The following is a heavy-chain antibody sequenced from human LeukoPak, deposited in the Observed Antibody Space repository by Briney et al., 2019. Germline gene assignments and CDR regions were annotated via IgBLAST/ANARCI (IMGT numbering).Heavy chain of an antibody. J-gene: IGHJ4*02. CDR3: AKDRAIFGVLRIYFDY. CDR2: INPNSGGT. V-gene: IGHV1-2*02. CDR1: GYTFTGYY. D-gene: IGHD3-3*01. Sequence: ASVKVSCKASGYTFTGYYMHWVRQAPGQGLEWMGWINPNSGGTNYAQKFQGRVTMTRDTSISTAYMELSRLRSDDTAVYYCAKDRAIFGVLRIYFDYWGQGTLVTVSS.